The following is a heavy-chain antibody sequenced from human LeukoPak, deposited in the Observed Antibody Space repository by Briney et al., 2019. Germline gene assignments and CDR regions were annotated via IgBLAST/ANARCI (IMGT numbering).Heavy chain of an antibody. D-gene: IGHD3-22*01. V-gene: IGHV7-4-1*02. CDR2: INTITGNP. J-gene: IGHJ4*02. Sequence: ASVKVSCKASGYTFSTYGISWVRQAPGQGLEWMGWINTITGNPTYAQGFTGRFVFSLDTSVSTAYLQISSLKAEDTAVYYCARRGFLSNYYDSSGYGDSWGQGTLVTVSS. CDR3: ARRGFLSNYYDSSGYGDS. CDR1: GYTFSTYG.